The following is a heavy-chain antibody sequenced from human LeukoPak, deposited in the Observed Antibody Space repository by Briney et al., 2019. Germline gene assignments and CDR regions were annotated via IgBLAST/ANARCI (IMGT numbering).Heavy chain of an antibody. Sequence: ASVKISCKVSGYTFTDYYMHWVQQAPGKGLEWMGLVDPEDGETIYAEEFQGRVTLTAVTSTDTAYMELSSLRSEDTAVYYCATGASRLGDSSGYSAHFDYGGQGTLVTVSS. J-gene: IGHJ4*02. CDR3: ATGASRLGDSSGYSAHFDY. CDR2: VDPEDGET. CDR1: GYTFTDYY. V-gene: IGHV1-69-2*01. D-gene: IGHD3-22*01.